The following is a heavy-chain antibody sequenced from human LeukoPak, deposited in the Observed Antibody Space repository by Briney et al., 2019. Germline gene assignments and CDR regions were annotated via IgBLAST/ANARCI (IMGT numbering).Heavy chain of an antibody. CDR1: GFTFSTYG. CDR2: IRFEGGTQ. J-gene: IGHJ4*02. Sequence: GGSLRLSCAASGFTFSTYGMSWVRQAPGKGLEWVGFIRFEGGTQYYADSLKGRFTISRDNSENILYLQMNSLRGEDTAVYFCAKDRDISTWYTPFDYCGQGTLVTVSS. D-gene: IGHD6-13*01. V-gene: IGHV3-30*02. CDR3: AKDRDISTWYTPFDY.